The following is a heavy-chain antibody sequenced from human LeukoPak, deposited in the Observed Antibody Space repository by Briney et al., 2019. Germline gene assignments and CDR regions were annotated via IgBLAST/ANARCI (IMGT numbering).Heavy chain of an antibody. J-gene: IGHJ1*01. CDR3: ARVEDYYDSSGYYYQYFQH. CDR1: GFTVSSNY. CDR2: IYSGGST. Sequence: GGSLRLSCAASGFTVSSNYMSWVRQAPGKGLEWVSVIYSGGSTYYADSVKGGFTISRDNSKNTLYLQMNSLRAEDTAVYYCARVEDYYDSSGYYYQYFQHWGQGTLVTVSS. V-gene: IGHV3-66*01. D-gene: IGHD3-22*01.